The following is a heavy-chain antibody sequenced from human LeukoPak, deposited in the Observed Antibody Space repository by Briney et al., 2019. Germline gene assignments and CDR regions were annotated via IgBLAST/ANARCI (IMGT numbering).Heavy chain of an antibody. Sequence: GGSLRLSCAASGFTFSRYSMHWVCQAPGEGLEWVAVISYDGSNKYYADSVKSRFTISRDNSKNTLYLQMNSLRAEDTAVYYCAKEGYCSGGSCYWWYFDYWGQGTLVTVSS. CDR3: AKEGYCSGGSCYWWYFDY. V-gene: IGHV3-30*18. CDR1: GFTFSRYS. D-gene: IGHD2-15*01. J-gene: IGHJ4*02. CDR2: ISYDGSNK.